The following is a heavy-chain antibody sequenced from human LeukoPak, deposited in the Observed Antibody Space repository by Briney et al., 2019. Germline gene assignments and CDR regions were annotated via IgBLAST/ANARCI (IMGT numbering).Heavy chain of an antibody. CDR3: AREGRLVRDSSGFDY. CDR2: INHSGST. CDR1: GGSFSGYY. V-gene: IGHV4-34*01. J-gene: IGHJ4*02. Sequence: PSETLSLTCAVYGGSFSGYYWSWIRQPPGKGLEWIGEINHSGSTNYNPSLKSRVTISVDTSKNQFSLKLSSVTAADTAVYYCAREGRLVRDSSGFDYWGQGTLVTVSS. D-gene: IGHD3-22*01.